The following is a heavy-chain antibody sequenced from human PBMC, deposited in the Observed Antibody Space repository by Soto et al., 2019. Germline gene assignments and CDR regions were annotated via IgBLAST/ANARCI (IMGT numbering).Heavy chain of an antibody. D-gene: IGHD6-13*01. V-gene: IGHV3-33*06. CDR3: AKDSYSSSWYGFDP. CDR1: GFTFSSYG. Sequence: GGSLRLSCAASGFTFSSYGMHWVRQAPGKGLEWVAVIWYDGSNKYYADSVKGRFTISRDNSKNTLYLQMNSLRAEDTAVYYCAKDSYSSSWYGFDPWGQGTLVTVSS. CDR2: IWYDGSNK. J-gene: IGHJ5*02.